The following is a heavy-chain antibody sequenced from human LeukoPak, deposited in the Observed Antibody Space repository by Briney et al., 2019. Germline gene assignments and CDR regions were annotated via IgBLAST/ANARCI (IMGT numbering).Heavy chain of an antibody. V-gene: IGHV1-8*02. CDR1: GYTFTSYD. J-gene: IGHJ4*02. D-gene: IGHD3-10*01. Sequence: ASVKVSCKASGYTFTSYDINWVRQATGQGLEWMGWMNPNSGNTGYAQKFQGRVTMTTDTSTSTAYMELRSLRSDDTAVYYCARGYYGSGSAFFDYWGQGTLVTVSS. CDR2: MNPNSGNT. CDR3: ARGYYGSGSAFFDY.